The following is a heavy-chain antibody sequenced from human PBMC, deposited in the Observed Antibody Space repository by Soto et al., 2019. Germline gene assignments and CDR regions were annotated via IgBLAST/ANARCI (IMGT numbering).Heavy chain of an antibody. Sequence: PSETLTITCTFSDGSISSGGYYWSWIRQHPGKGLEWIGYIYYSGSTYYNPSLKSRVTISVDTSKNQFSLKLSSVTAADTAVYYCARVGSRRFDYWGQGTLVTVSS. CDR1: DGSISSGGYY. J-gene: IGHJ4*02. CDR3: ARVGSRRFDY. CDR2: IYYSGST. V-gene: IGHV4-31*03. D-gene: IGHD2-15*01.